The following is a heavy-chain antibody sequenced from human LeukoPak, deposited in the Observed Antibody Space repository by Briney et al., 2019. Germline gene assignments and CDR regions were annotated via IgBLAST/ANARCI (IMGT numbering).Heavy chain of an antibody. J-gene: IGHJ3*01. V-gene: IGHV6-1*01. CDR3: ARGGLVRGTLISLIAFDV. Sequence: SQTLSLTCAISGDSVSSTSAGWNWLRQSPSRGLEWLGRTYYRSKWFHDDAVSVKSRITITPDTAKNQFSLQLNSVTPEDTALYYCARGGLVRGTLISLIAFDVWGQGIMVTVSS. CDR2: TYYRSKWFH. D-gene: IGHD3-10*01. CDR1: GDSVSSTSAG.